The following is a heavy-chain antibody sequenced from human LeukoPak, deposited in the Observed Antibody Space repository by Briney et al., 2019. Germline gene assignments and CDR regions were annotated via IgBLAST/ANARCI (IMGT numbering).Heavy chain of an antibody. Sequence: ASVKVSCKASVGTFSSYAISWVRQAPGQGLEWMGGIIPIVGTANNAQKFQGRGTITTDESTSTAYMELSSLRAEDTAVYYCASGEIVVVPAAHTPDYYYYYYMDVWGKGTTVTVSS. CDR2: IIPIVGTA. CDR1: VGTFSSYA. D-gene: IGHD2-2*01. CDR3: ASGEIVVVPAAHTPDYYYYYYMDV. V-gene: IGHV1-69*05. J-gene: IGHJ6*03.